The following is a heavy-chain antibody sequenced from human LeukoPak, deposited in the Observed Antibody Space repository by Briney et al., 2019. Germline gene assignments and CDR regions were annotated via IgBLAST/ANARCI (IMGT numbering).Heavy chain of an antibody. J-gene: IGHJ6*03. D-gene: IGHD4-11*01. V-gene: IGHV4-34*01. CDR3: ARRQRTVRLDYYYYMDV. Sequence: SETLSLTCAVYGGSFSGYYWSWLRQPPGKGLEWIGEINHSGSTNYNPSLKSRVTISVDTSKNQFSLKLSSVTAADTAVYYCARRQRTVRLDYYYYMDVWGKGTTVTVSS. CDR1: GGSFSGYY. CDR2: INHSGST.